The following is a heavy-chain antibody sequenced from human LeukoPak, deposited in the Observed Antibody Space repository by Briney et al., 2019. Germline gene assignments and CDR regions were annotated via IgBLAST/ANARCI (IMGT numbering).Heavy chain of an antibody. J-gene: IGHJ4*02. D-gene: IGHD2-15*01. CDR1: GFTFSSFA. CDR3: AKQGCSGGGCYFDY. Sequence: GGSLRLSCAASGFTFSSFAMSWVRQAPGKGLKWVSPISGSGGSTFYADSVKGRFTISRDNSKNTLYLQMNSLRAEDTAVYYCAKQGCSGGGCYFDYWGQGTLVTVSS. CDR2: ISGSGGST. V-gene: IGHV3-23*01.